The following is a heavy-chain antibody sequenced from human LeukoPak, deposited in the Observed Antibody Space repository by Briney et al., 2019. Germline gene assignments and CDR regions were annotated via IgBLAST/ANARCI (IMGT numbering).Heavy chain of an antibody. J-gene: IGHJ4*02. V-gene: IGHV3-23*01. Sequence: GGSLRLSCAASGFTFSSYAMSWVRQAPGKGLEWVSAISGSGGSTYYADSVKGRFTISRDNAKNSLYLQMNSLRAEDTALYYCATTRGRAAVAVTGFDYWGQGTLVTVSS. D-gene: IGHD6-19*01. CDR1: GFTFSSYA. CDR3: ATTRGRAAVAVTGFDY. CDR2: ISGSGGST.